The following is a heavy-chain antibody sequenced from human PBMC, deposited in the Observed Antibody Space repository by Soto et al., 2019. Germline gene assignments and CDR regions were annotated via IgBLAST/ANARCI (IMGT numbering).Heavy chain of an antibody. CDR2: VSPYNGNA. CDR3: ARGIYLILAAPAQ. Sequence: ASVKVSCKTSGYTFRDYAISWVRKTTGQGLEWVGWVSPYNGNAKYTQKFHGRVTMTTATSTGTAHXEMTCLRAEDTSIHYCARGIYLILAAPAQGGQGRIVTVSS. D-gene: IGHD2-8*02. CDR1: GYTFRDYA. V-gene: IGHV1-18*04. J-gene: IGHJ4*02.